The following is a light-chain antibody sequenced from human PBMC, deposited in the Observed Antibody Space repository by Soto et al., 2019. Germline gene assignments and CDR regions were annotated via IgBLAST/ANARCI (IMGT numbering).Light chain of an antibody. V-gene: IGLV2-11*01. J-gene: IGLJ1*01. Sequence: QSALTQPRSVSGSPGQSVTISCTGTSSDVGGYNYVSWYQQHPGKAPKLMIYDVSKRPSGVPDRFFGSKSGNPASLTISGLQAEDEADYYCCSYAGSYYVFGTGTKLTVL. CDR3: CSYAGSYYV. CDR2: DVS. CDR1: SSDVGGYNY.